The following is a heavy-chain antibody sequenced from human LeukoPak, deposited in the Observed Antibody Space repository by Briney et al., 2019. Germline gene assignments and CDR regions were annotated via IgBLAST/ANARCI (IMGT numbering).Heavy chain of an antibody. V-gene: IGHV3-66*02. D-gene: IGHD3-10*01. J-gene: IGHJ4*02. Sequence: GGSLRLSCAASGFTVSSNYMGWVRQAPGKGLEWVSVIYSGGSTYYADSVKGRFTISRDNSKNTLYLQMNSLRAEDTAVYYCASTVLWFGESRFDYWGQGTLVTVSS. CDR2: IYSGGST. CDR3: ASTVLWFGESRFDY. CDR1: GFTVSSNY.